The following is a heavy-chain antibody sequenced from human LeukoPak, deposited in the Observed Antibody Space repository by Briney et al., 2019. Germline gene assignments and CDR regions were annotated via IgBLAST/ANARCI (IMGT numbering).Heavy chain of an antibody. V-gene: IGHV1-8*01. CDR2: MNPNSGNT. J-gene: IGHJ5*02. CDR3: ARGGVDCGGDCYAGGWFDP. CDR1: GYTFTSYD. Sequence: ASVKVSCKASGYTFTSYDINWVRQATGQGLEWMGWMNPNSGNTGYAQKFQGRVTMTRNTSISTAYMELSSLRSEDTAVYYCARGGVDCGGDCYAGGWFDPWGQGTLVTVSS. D-gene: IGHD2-21*02.